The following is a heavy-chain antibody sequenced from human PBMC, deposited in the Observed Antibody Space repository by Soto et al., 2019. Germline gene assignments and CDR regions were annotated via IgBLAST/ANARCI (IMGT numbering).Heavy chain of an antibody. CDR1: GGSISSGGYS. CDR3: ARGNYYDSSGYYHDAFDI. Sequence: QLQLQESGSGLVKPSQTLSLTCAVSGGSISSGGYSWSWIRQPPGKGLEWIGYIYHSGSTYYNPSLNRRVTISVDRSKNQFSLKLSSVTAADTAVYYCARGNYYDSSGYYHDAFDIWGQGTMVTVSS. J-gene: IGHJ3*02. CDR2: IYHSGST. V-gene: IGHV4-30-2*01. D-gene: IGHD3-22*01.